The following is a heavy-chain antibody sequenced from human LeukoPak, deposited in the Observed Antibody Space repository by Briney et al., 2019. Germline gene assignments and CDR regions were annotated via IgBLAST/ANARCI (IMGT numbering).Heavy chain of an antibody. V-gene: IGHV1-2*04. Sequence: ASVKVSCKASGYTFTGYYMHWVRQAPGQGLEWMGWINPNSGGTNYAQKFQGWVTMTRDTSFSTAYMELSRLRSDDTAVYYCAREVAAAGTEYYFDYWGQGTLVTVSS. CDR2: INPNSGGT. J-gene: IGHJ4*02. CDR3: AREVAAAGTEYYFDY. CDR1: GYTFTGYY. D-gene: IGHD6-13*01.